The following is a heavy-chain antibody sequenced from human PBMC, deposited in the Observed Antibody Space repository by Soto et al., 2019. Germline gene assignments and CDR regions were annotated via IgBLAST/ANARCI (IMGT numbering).Heavy chain of an antibody. CDR3: ARDLAVAGRGEYYFDY. CDR1: GFTVSSNY. J-gene: IGHJ4*02. V-gene: IGHV3-66*01. Sequence: PGGSLRLSCAASGFTVSSNYMSWVRQAPGKGLEWVSVIYSGGSTYYADSVKGRFTISRDNSKNTLYLQMNSLRAEDTAVYYCARDLAVAGRGEYYFDYWGQGTLVTVSS. D-gene: IGHD6-19*01. CDR2: IYSGGST.